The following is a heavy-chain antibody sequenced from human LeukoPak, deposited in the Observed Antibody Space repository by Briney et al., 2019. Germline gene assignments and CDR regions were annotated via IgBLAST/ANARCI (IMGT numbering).Heavy chain of an antibody. V-gene: IGHV3-30*02. CDR2: IRYDGSNK. D-gene: IGHD2-2*02. CDR3: AKVNTRSPKYFDY. Sequence: GGSLRLSCAASGFTFSSYGMHWVRQAPGKGLEWVAFIRYDGSNKYYADSVKGRFTISRDNSKNTLYLQMNSLRAEDTAVYYCAKVNTRSPKYFDYWGQGTLVTVSS. CDR1: GFTFSSYG. J-gene: IGHJ4*02.